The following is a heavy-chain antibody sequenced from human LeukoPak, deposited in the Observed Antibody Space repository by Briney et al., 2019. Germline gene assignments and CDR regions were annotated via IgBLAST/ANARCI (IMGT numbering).Heavy chain of an antibody. J-gene: IGHJ6*03. CDR2: ISYDGSNK. Sequence: GGSLRLSCAASGFTFSSYAMSWVRQAPGKGLEWVAVISYDGSNKYYADSVKGRFTISRDNSKNTLYLQMNSLRAEDTAVYYCAKALRPGYSYGYDYYYYYMDVWGKGTTVTVSS. V-gene: IGHV3-30*18. CDR3: AKALRPGYSYGYDYYYYYMDV. D-gene: IGHD5-18*01. CDR1: GFTFSSYA.